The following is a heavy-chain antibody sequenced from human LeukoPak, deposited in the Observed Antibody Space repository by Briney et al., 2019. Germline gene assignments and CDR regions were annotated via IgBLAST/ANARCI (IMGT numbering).Heavy chain of an antibody. CDR3: ARMLVGATYYFDY. D-gene: IGHD1-26*01. V-gene: IGHV4-34*01. CDR2: INHSGST. Sequence: PSETLSLTCAVYGGSFSGYYWSWIRQPPGKGLEWIGEINHSGSTNYNPSLKSRVTISVDTSKNQFSLKLSSVTAADTAAYYCARMLVGATYYFDYWGQGTLVTVPS. CDR1: GGSFSGYY. J-gene: IGHJ4*02.